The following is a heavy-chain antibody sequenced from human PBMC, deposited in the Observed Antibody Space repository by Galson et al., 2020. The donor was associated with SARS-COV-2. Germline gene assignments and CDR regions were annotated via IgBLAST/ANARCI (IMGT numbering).Heavy chain of an antibody. J-gene: IGHJ4*02. CDR2: IYPSDSDT. V-gene: IGHV5-51*01. CDR3: ARRRCSGGSCHFEY. D-gene: IGHD2-15*01. Sequence: IIYPSDSDTRYSPSFQGQVTISADKSISTAYLQWSSLKASDTAMYYCARRRCSGGSCHFEYWGQGTLVTVSS.